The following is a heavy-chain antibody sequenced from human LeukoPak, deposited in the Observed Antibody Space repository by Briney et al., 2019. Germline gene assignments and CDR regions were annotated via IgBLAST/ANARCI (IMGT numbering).Heavy chain of an antibody. CDR2: ISWNSGSI. CDR3: AKDIVATIRVSCFDY. CDR1: GFTFDDYA. D-gene: IGHD5-12*01. J-gene: IGHJ4*02. V-gene: IGHV3-9*01. Sequence: GGSLRLSCAASGFTFDDYAMHWVRQAPGKGLEWVSGISWNSGSIGYADSVKGRFTIPRDNAKNSLYLQMNSLRAEDTALYYCAKDIVATIRVSCFDYWGQGTLVTVSS.